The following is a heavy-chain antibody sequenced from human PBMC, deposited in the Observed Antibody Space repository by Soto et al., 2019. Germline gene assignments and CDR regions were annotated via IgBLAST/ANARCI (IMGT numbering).Heavy chain of an antibody. V-gene: IGHV3-13*01. CDR1: GFSFNTYD. CDR3: MIGRSNVYDSSPPPRFDP. J-gene: IGHJ5*02. CDR2: IGTLFDT. Sequence: EVQLEASGGGSLRPGGSLILYCAASGFSFNTYDLHWVRQRRGKGLAWVSGIGTLFDTYYADSVMGRFTISRANAWNSFYLEMDYLRVDDTAIYYCMIGRSNVYDSSPPPRFDPCGQGTLVTVSS. D-gene: IGHD5-12*01.